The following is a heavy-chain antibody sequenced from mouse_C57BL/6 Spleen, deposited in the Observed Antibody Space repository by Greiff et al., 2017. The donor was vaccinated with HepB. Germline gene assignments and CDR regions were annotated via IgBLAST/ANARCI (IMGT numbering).Heavy chain of an antibody. J-gene: IGHJ4*01. V-gene: IGHV2-2*01. CDR2: IWSGGST. CDR3: ARNFPTVVAPYAMDY. CDR1: GFSLTSYG. Sequence: VKLMESGPGLVQPSQSLSITCTVSGFSLTSYGVHWVRQSPGKGLEWLGVIWSGGSTDYNAAFISSLSISKDNSKSQVFFKMNSLQADDTAIYYCARNFPTVVAPYAMDYWGQGTSVTVSS. D-gene: IGHD1-1*01.